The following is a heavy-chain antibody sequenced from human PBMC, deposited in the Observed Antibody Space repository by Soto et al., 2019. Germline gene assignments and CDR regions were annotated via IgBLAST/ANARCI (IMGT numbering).Heavy chain of an antibody. V-gene: IGHV3-23*01. CDR3: AKVGQPLTYYYYMDV. CDR2: ISGSGGST. D-gene: IGHD5-18*01. J-gene: IGHJ6*03. Sequence: GGSLRLSCAASGFTFSSYAMSWVRQAPGKGLEWVSAISGSGGSTYYADSVKGRFTISRDNSKNTLYLQMNSLRAEDTAVYYCAKVGQPLTYYYYMDVWGKGTTVTVSS. CDR1: GFTFSSYA.